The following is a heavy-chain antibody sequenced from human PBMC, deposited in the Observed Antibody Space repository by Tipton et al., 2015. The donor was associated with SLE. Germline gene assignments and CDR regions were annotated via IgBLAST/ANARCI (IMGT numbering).Heavy chain of an antibody. D-gene: IGHD7-27*01. CDR3: ARWGSFYYYMDV. CDR2: IHYSGNT. V-gene: IGHV4-31*03. J-gene: IGHJ6*03. Sequence: TLSLTCTVSGGSISSSDYYWTWIRQHPGKGLEWIGYIHYSGNTYYNPSLKSRITISVDTSTNQFSLKLNSVTAADTAVYYCARWGSFYYYMDVWGKGTTVTVSS. CDR1: GGSISSSDYY.